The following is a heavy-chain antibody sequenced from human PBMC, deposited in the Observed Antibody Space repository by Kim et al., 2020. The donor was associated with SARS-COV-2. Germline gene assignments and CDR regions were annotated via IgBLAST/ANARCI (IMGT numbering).Heavy chain of an antibody. J-gene: IGHJ6*02. CDR3: AQDRGYCSGGSCSTGWELPDSYYYYGMDV. D-gene: IGHD2-15*01. CDR2: IIPIFGTA. CDR1: GGTFSSYA. Sequence: SVKVSCKASGGTFSSYAISWVRQAPGQGLEWMGGIIPIFGTANYAQKFQGRVTITADESTSTAYMELSSLRSEDTAVYYCAQDRGYCSGGSCSTGWELPDSYYYYGMDVWGQGTTVTVSS. V-gene: IGHV1-69*13.